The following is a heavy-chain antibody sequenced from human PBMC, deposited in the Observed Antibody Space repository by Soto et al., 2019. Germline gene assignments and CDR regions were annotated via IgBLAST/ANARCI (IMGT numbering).Heavy chain of an antibody. V-gene: IGHV3-23*01. Sequence: AGCMGLSCLAAGVALSSNCRNWVRQATGKGLEWVSGISGSGGSTYYADSVKGRFTISRDNSKNTLYLQMNSLRVEDMAVYYWSKDRPGSGPEFDIWVQGTLVTVS. CDR3: SKDRPGSGPEFDI. D-gene: IGHD2-15*01. CDR2: ISGSGGST. CDR1: GVALSSNC. J-gene: IGHJ4*02.